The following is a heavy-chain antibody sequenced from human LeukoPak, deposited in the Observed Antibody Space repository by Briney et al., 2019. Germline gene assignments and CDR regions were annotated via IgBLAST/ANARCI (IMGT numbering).Heavy chain of an antibody. CDR3: ARGDPHADL. CDR2: ITISGHTK. Sequence: GGSLRLSCAASGFDLSTYEMNWARQAPGKGLEWIADITISGHTKNYADSVKGRFSISRDNARTSLYLQMHSLRVEDTGVYYCARGDPHADLWGQGTLVTVSS. J-gene: IGHJ5*02. D-gene: IGHD5-24*01. V-gene: IGHV3-48*03. CDR1: GFDLSTYE.